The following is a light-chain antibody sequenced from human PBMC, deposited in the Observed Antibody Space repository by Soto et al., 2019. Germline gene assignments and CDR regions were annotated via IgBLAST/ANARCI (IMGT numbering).Light chain of an antibody. J-gene: IGKJ1*01. V-gene: IGKV3-20*01. CDR1: QTISSTY. Sequence: IVLTQSPGTLSLSPGESATLSCGASQTISSTYLAWYQQRPGQAPRLLIFAASRRATGIPDRFSGSGSGTDFTLTISRLEREDSAVYYCHQYGTSWTFGQGTKV. CDR2: AAS. CDR3: HQYGTSWT.